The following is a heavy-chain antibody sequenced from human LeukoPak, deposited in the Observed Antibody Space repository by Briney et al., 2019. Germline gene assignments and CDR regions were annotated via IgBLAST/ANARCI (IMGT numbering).Heavy chain of an antibody. J-gene: IGHJ4*02. D-gene: IGHD3-10*01. CDR2: ISGTGGTT. V-gene: IGHV3-23*01. Sequence: GGSLRLSCAASGFTFSSYAMSWVRQAPGKGLEWVSAISGTGGTTYYADSVRGRITISRDNSKNTLYLQMNSLRAEDTALYYCANPPRYYYGSGSPAGYWGQGTLVTVSS. CDR3: ANPPRYYYGSGSPAGY. CDR1: GFTFSSYA.